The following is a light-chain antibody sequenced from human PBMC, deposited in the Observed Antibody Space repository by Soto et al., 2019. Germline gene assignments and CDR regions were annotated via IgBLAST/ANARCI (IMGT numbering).Light chain of an antibody. J-gene: IGLJ1*01. CDR2: EVS. CDR1: SSDVGGFNY. CDR3: SSYTSSSTYV. V-gene: IGLV2-14*01. Sequence: QSALTQPASVSGSLGQSITISCTGTSSDVGGFNYVSWYQQHPGKAPKLMIYEVSNRPSGVSNRFSGSKSGNTASLTISGLQAEDVADYYCSSYTSSSTYVFGSGTKVTVL.